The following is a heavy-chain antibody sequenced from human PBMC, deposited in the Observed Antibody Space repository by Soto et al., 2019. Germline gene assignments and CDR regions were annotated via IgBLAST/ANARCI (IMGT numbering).Heavy chain of an antibody. CDR1: GGSFSGYY. CDR2: INHSGST. D-gene: IGHD1-26*01. CDR3: ARGPVGAATNYYYYGMDV. Sequence: SETLSLTCAVYGGSFSGYYWSWIRQPPGKGLEWIGEINHSGSTNYNPSLKSRVTISVDTSKNQFSLKLSSVTAADTAVYYCARGPVGAATNYYYYGMDVWGQGTTVTVSS. J-gene: IGHJ6*02. V-gene: IGHV4-34*01.